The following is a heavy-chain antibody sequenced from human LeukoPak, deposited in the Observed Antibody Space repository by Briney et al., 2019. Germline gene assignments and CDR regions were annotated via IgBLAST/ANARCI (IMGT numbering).Heavy chain of an antibody. CDR3: ARGDWIQLWTYDYGDYLFDY. CDR2: INPNSGGT. J-gene: IGHJ4*02. CDR1: GYTFTGYY. V-gene: IGHV1-2*02. D-gene: IGHD4-17*01. Sequence: ASVKVSCKASGYTFTGYYMHWVRQAPGQGLEWTGWINPNSGGTNYAQKFQGRVTMTRDTSISTAYMELSRLRSDDTAVYYCARGDWIQLWTYDYGDYLFDYWGQGTLVTVFS.